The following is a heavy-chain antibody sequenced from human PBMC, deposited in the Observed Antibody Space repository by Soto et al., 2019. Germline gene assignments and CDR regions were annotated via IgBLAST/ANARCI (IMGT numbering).Heavy chain of an antibody. J-gene: IGHJ4*02. Sequence: RASVKVSCKASGYTFTGYYMHWVRQAPGQGLEWMGWINPNSGGTNYAQKFQGRVTMTRDTSISTAYMELSRLRSDDTAVYYCAREPPTYSSSFDYWGQGTLVTVSS. D-gene: IGHD6-13*01. CDR3: AREPPTYSSSFDY. V-gene: IGHV1-2*02. CDR1: GYTFTGYY. CDR2: INPNSGGT.